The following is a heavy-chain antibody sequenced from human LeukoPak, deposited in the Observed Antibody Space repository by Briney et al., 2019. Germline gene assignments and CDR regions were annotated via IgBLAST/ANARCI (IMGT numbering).Heavy chain of an antibody. CDR2: IDWDDDK. V-gene: IGHV2-70*04. CDR1: GFSLRTTGKR. D-gene: IGHD3-10*01. J-gene: IGHJ4*02. CDR3: ARMIGFGEFLYFDY. Sequence: ESGPALVEPTQTLTLTCPFSGFSLRTTGKRVIWIRQPPGKAPEWLARIDWDDDKFYSTSLKTRLTISKDTSKDQVVLTMTNMDPVDTATYYCARMIGFGEFLYFDYWGQGILVTVSS.